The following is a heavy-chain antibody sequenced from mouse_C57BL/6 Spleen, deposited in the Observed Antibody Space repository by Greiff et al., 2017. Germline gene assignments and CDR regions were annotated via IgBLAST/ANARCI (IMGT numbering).Heavy chain of an antibody. J-gene: IGHJ3*01. CDR2: IDPSDSYT. CDR1: GYTFTSYW. V-gene: IGHV1-69*01. CDR3: ARVGYGSSYGFAY. D-gene: IGHD1-1*01. Sequence: VQLQQPGAELVMPGASVKLSCKASGYTFTSYWMHWVKQRPGQGLEWIGEIDPSDSYTNYNQKFKGKSTLTVDKSSSTAYMQLSSLTSEDSAVYYCARVGYGSSYGFAYWGQGTLVTVSA.